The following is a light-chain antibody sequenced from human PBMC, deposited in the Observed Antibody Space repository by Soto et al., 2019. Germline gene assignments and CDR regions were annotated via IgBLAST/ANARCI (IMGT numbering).Light chain of an antibody. J-gene: IGLJ2*01. CDR3: SSYTSSSTLV. CDR2: DVN. Sequence: SALTQPASVSGSPGQSITISCTGTSSDVGGYNYVSWYQHHPGKAPKLMIYDVNNRPSGVSNRFSGSKSGNTASLTISGLQAEDEADYYCSSYTSSSTLVFGGGTKLTVL. V-gene: IGLV2-14*03. CDR1: SSDVGGYNY.